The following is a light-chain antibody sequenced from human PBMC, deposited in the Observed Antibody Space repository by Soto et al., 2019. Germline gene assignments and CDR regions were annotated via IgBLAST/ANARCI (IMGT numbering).Light chain of an antibody. CDR3: QQYKNWPPLT. Sequence: EIVMTQSPATLSVSPGETATLYCRSSQSVSYNLALYQQKPGQGPRLLIYGAFTRATGIPARFSGSGSGTEFTLTISSLQSEDFAVYYCQQYKNWPPLTFGGGTKVEIK. CDR1: QSVSYN. CDR2: GAF. V-gene: IGKV3-15*01. J-gene: IGKJ4*01.